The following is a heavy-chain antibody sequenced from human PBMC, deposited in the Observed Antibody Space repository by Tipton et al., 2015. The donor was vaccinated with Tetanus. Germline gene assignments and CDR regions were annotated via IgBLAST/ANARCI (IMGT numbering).Heavy chain of an antibody. Sequence: SLRLSCAASGFIFRSYAMNWVRQAPGKGLEWISCINARTHTIYYADSVKGRFTISRDNAKNSLYLQMTSLRDEDTAVYYCARGSGAMDSWGQGTLVTVSS. D-gene: IGHD7-27*01. CDR3: ARGSGAMDS. V-gene: IGHV3-48*02. CDR2: INARTHTI. CDR1: GFIFRSYA. J-gene: IGHJ4*02.